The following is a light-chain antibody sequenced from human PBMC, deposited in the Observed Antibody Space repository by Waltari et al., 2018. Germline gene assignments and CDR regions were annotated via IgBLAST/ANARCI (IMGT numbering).Light chain of an antibody. CDR2: DVN. CDR3: SSYTTTSSLLVV. CDR1: SSDIGRYNY. J-gene: IGLJ2*01. V-gene: IGLV2-14*03. Sequence: QSALTQPASVSGSPGQSIIISCTGTSSDIGRYNYVSWYQHHPGKAPKLMIFDVNNRPSGVSNRFSGSKSGNTASLTISGLQAEDEADYYCSSYTTTSSLLVVFGGGTKLTVL.